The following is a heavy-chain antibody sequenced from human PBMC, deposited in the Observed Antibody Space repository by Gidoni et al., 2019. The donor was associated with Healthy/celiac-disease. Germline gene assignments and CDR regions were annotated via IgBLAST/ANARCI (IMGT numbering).Heavy chain of an antibody. J-gene: IGHJ3*02. CDR2: ISAYNGNT. CDR1: GYTFTRYG. V-gene: IGHV1-18*01. Sequence: QVQLVQSGAEVKKPGASVKVSCKASGYTFTRYGISWVRQAPGQGLEWMGWISAYNGNTNYAQKLQGRVTMTTDTSTSTAYMELRSLRSDDTAVYYCARDGGITMVRGSLDAFDIWGQGTMVTVSS. D-gene: IGHD3-10*01. CDR3: ARDGGITMVRGSLDAFDI.